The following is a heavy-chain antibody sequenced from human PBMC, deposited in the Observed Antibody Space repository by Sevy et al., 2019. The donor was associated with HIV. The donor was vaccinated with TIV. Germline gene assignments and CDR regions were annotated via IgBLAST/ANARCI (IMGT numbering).Heavy chain of an antibody. D-gene: IGHD3-16*01. J-gene: IGHJ4*02. CDR1: GDSISSRGYC. CDR2: IYQSGTT. CDR3: ANLDFSRGYYFDY. Sequence: SETLSLTCAVSGDSISSRGYCWIWIRQPPGKGLEWIGYIYQSGTTYFNPSLKSRVAISVDKSKNHFSLNLSSVTAADTAVYYCANLDFSRGYYFDYWGQGTLVTVSS. V-gene: IGHV4-30-2*01.